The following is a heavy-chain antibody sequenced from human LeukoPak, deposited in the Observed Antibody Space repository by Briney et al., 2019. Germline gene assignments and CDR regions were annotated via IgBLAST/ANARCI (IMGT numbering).Heavy chain of an antibody. Sequence: PGGSLRLSCAASGFTFSSYSMNWVRQAPGKGLEWGSSISSSSGYIYYADSVKGRFTISRDNAKNSLYLQMNSLRAEDTAVYYCARENVAYDILPGYPRDYFDYWGQGALVTVSS. CDR2: ISSSSGYI. CDR1: GFTFSSYS. D-gene: IGHD3-9*01. J-gene: IGHJ4*02. V-gene: IGHV3-21*01. CDR3: ARENVAYDILPGYPRDYFDY.